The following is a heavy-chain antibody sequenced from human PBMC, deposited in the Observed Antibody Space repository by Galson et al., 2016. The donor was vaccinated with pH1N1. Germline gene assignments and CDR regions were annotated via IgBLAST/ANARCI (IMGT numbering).Heavy chain of an antibody. Sequence: QSGAEVKKPGESLKISCKGPGYTYWIAWVRQMPGEGLELMGIIYPGDSDTTYSPSFQGQVTISADKSISTAYLQWSSLKASDTAMYYCASRLGSSWSFDMWGQGTMVTVSP. J-gene: IGHJ3*02. CDR3: ASRLGSSWSFDM. CDR2: IYPGDSDT. D-gene: IGHD5/OR15-5a*01. V-gene: IGHV5-51*01. CDR1: GYTYW.